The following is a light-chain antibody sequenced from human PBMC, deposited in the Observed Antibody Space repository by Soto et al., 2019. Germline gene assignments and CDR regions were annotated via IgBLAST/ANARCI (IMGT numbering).Light chain of an antibody. V-gene: IGLV2-8*01. J-gene: IGLJ3*02. Sequence: QSALTQPPSASGSPGQSVTISCTGTSSDVGAYNYVSWYQQHAGKAPKLVIYEVTKRPSGVPDRSSGSKSANTASLTVSGLQAEDEADYYCSSFASSTWVFGGGTKVTVL. CDR2: EVT. CDR3: SSFASSTWV. CDR1: SSDVGAYNY.